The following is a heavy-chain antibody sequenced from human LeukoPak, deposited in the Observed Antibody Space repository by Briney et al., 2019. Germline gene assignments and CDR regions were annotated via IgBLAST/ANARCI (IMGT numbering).Heavy chain of an antibody. CDR1: GASISSYF. D-gene: IGHD3-22*01. V-gene: IGHV4-59*01. J-gene: IGHJ6*03. CDR3: ARIEDYYYYMDV. Sequence: SETLSLTCTVSGASISSYFWTWIRQSPGKGLEWIGYISNIGSTNYNPSLKSRVTISGDTSKNQFSLKLSSVTAADTAVYYCARIEDYYYYMDVWGKGTTVTVSS. CDR2: ISNIGST.